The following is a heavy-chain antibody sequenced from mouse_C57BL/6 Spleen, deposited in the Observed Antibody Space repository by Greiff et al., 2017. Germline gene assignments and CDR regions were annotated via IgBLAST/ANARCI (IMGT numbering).Heavy chain of an antibody. J-gene: IGHJ3*01. CDR1: GFTFSDAW. V-gene: IGHV6-6*01. Sequence: EVQRVESGGGLVQPGGSMKLSCAASGFTFSDAWMDWVRQSPEKGLEWVAEIRNKANNHATYYAESVKGRFTISRDDSKSSVYLQMNSLRAEDTGIYYCTKGDDYDWFAYWGQGTLVTVSA. D-gene: IGHD2-4*01. CDR2: IRNKANNHAT. CDR3: TKGDDYDWFAY.